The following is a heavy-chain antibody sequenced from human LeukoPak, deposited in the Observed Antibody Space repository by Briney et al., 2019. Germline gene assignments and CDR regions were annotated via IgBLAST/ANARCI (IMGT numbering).Heavy chain of an antibody. J-gene: IGHJ4*02. D-gene: IGHD4-17*01. CDR3: ASGAVFHYVDFFDY. V-gene: IGHV4-34*01. CDR2: INHSGST. CDR1: GGSFSGYY. Sequence: PPETLSLTSAVYGGSFSGYYWSWIRQPPGKGLEWIGEINHSGSTNYNPSLKSRVTISVDTSKNQFSLKLSSVTAADTAVYYCASGAVFHYVDFFDYWGQETLVSVSS.